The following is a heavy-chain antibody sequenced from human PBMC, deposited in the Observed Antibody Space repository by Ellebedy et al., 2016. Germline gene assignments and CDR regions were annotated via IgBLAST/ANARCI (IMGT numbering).Heavy chain of an antibody. CDR1: GFTVSSNY. CDR2: ISSSSSYI. CDR3: ARVGATWFFDY. Sequence: GGSLRLSCAASGFTVSSNYMSWVRQAPGKGLEWVSSISSSSSYIYYADSVKGRFTISRDNAKNSLYLQMNSLRAEDTAVYYCARVGATWFFDYWGQGTLVTVSS. V-gene: IGHV3-21*01. J-gene: IGHJ4*02. D-gene: IGHD1-26*01.